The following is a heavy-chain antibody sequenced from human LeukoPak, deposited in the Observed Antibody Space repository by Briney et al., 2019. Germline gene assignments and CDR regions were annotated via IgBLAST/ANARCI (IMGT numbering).Heavy chain of an antibody. CDR1: GGSISSYY. J-gene: IGHJ5*02. CDR2: IYYSGST. Sequence: SETLSLTCTVSGGSISSYYWSWIRQPPGKGLEWIGYIYYSGSTNYNPSLKSRVTISVDTSKNQFSLKLSSVTAADTAVYYCARGRRMGVPAASNWFDPWGQGTLVTVSS. V-gene: IGHV4-59*01. D-gene: IGHD2-2*01. CDR3: ARGRRMGVPAASNWFDP.